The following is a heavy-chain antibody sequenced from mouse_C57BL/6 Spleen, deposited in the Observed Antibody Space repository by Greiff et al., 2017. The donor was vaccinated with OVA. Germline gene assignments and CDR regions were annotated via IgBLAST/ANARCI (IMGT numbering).Heavy chain of an antibody. CDR2: IHPNSGST. CDR1: GYTFTSYW. CDR3: ARRYSNYGDVFDY. D-gene: IGHD2-5*01. V-gene: IGHV1-64*01. Sequence: QLPGAELVKPGASVKLSCKASGYTFTSYWMHWVKQRPGQGLEWIGMIHPNSGSTNYNEKFKSKATLTVDKSSSTAYMQLSSLTSEDSAVYCCARRYSNYGDVFDYWGQGTTLTVSS. J-gene: IGHJ2*01.